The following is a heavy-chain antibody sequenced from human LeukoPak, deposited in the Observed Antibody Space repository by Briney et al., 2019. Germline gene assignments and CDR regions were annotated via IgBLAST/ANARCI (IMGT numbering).Heavy chain of an antibody. D-gene: IGHD6-13*01. CDR3: ARDPGYSSSWYSAFDI. CDR1: GGSISSSSYY. CDR2: IYYSGST. V-gene: IGHV4-30-4*08. Sequence: SETLSLTCTVSGGSISSSSYYWGWIRQPPGKGLEWIGYIYYSGSTYYNPSLKSRVTISVDTSKNQFSLKLSSVTAADTAVYYCARDPGYSSSWYSAFDIWGQGTMVTVSS. J-gene: IGHJ3*02.